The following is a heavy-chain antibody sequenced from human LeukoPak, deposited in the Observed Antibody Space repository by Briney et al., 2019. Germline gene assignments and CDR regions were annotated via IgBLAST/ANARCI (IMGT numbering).Heavy chain of an antibody. J-gene: IGHJ4*02. CDR2: IIPIFGTA. V-gene: IGHV1-69*05. D-gene: IGHD1-26*01. CDR1: GSTFSSYD. CDR3: ARAGGVGASFDY. Sequence: ASVKVSCKASGSTFSSYDINWVRQATGQRLEWMGGIIPIFGTANYAQKFQGRVTITTDESTSTAYMELSSLRSEDTAVYYCARAGGVGASFDYWGQGTLVTVSS.